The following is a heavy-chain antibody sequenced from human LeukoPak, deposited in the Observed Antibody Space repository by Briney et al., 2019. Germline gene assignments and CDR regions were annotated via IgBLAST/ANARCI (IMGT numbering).Heavy chain of an antibody. Sequence: TSETLSLTCIVSDFSISSGYYWGWIRQPPGKGLEWIGRIFHSGSTYYNPSLKSRVTISVDKSKNQFSLKLSSVTAADTAVYYCAREGYDFWSGYYPFDYWGQGTLVTVSS. J-gene: IGHJ4*02. D-gene: IGHD3-3*01. CDR2: IFHSGST. CDR1: DFSISSGYY. V-gene: IGHV4-38-2*02. CDR3: AREGYDFWSGYYPFDY.